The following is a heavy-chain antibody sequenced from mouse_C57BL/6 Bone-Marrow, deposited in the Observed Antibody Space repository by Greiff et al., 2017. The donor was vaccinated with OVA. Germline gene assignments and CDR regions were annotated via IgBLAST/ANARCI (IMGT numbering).Heavy chain of an antibody. D-gene: IGHD2-3*01. CDR1: GHAFSSSW. J-gene: IGHJ2*01. Sequence: VQLQQSGPELVKPGASVKISCKASGHAFSSSWMNWVKQRPGKGLEWIGRIYPGDGANNYNGKFKGKATLTADNSSSTAYMQLSRLTSEDSAVYFCARHKDCYSASYFDNWGQGTTLTVSS. CDR3: ARHKDCYSASYFDN. CDR2: IYPGDGAN. V-gene: IGHV1-82*01.